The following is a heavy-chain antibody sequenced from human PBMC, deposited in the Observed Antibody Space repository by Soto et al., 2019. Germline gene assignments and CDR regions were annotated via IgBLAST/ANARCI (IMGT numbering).Heavy chain of an antibody. CDR3: AREPSTYYDFWSGYYTGRGFDY. CDR2: ISAYNGNT. CDR1: GYTFTSYG. J-gene: IGHJ4*02. Sequence: QVQLVQSGAEVKKPGASVKVSCKASGYTFTSYGISWVRQAPGQGLEWMGWISAYNGNTNYAQKLQGRVTMTTDTSTSTAYMELRSLRSDDTDVYYCAREPSTYYDFWSGYYTGRGFDYWGQGTLVTVSS. D-gene: IGHD3-3*01. V-gene: IGHV1-18*01.